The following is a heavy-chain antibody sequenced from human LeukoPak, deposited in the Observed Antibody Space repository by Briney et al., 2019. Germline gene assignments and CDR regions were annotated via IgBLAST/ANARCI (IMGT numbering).Heavy chain of an antibody. Sequence: GGSLRLSCAASGFNFSSYSMNWVRQAPGKGLEGFSYISSSSSTIYYADSVKGRFTISRDNAKNSLYMQMNSLRAEDTAVDYCARDDDYYDSSGLPSDYWGQGTLVTVSS. CDR1: GFNFSSYS. V-gene: IGHV3-48*01. CDR2: ISSSSSTI. J-gene: IGHJ4*02. CDR3: ARDDDYYDSSGLPSDY. D-gene: IGHD3-22*01.